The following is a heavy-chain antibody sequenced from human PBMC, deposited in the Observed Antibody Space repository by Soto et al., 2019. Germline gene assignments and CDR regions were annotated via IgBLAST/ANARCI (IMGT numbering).Heavy chain of an antibody. CDR2: ISGSGGST. D-gene: IGHD5-18*01. CDR1: GFTFSSYA. V-gene: IGHV3-23*01. CDR3: AKSPRIQLWSPWPFAHG. Sequence: PGGSLRLSCAASGFTFSSYAMSWVRQAPGKGLEWVSAISGSGGSTYYADSVKGRFTISRDNSKNTLYLQMNSLRAEDTAVYYCAKSPRIQLWSPWPFAHGWGQGTLVTVSS. J-gene: IGHJ4*02.